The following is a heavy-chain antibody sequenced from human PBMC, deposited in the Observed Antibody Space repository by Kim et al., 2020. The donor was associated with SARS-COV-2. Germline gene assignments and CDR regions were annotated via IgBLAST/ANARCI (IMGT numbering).Heavy chain of an antibody. Sequence: ASVKVSCKASGYTFTSYGISWVRQAPGQGLEWMGWISAYNGNTNYAQKLQGRVTMTTDTSTSTAYMELRSLRSDDTAVYYCARFEEYDLLSSGYPYNWFDPWGQGTLVTVSS. CDR3: ARFEEYDLLSSGYPYNWFDP. D-gene: IGHD3-22*01. J-gene: IGHJ5*02. CDR1: GYTFTSYG. CDR2: ISAYNGNT. V-gene: IGHV1-18*01.